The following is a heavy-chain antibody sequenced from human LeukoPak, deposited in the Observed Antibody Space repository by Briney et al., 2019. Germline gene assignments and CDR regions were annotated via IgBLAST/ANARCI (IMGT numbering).Heavy chain of an antibody. CDR2: ISYDGSNK. CDR1: GFTFSRYA. V-gene: IGHV3-30-3*01. D-gene: IGHD3-3*01. J-gene: IGHJ4*02. Sequence: PGRSLRLSCAASGFTFSRYAMHWVRQAPGKGLEWVAVISYDGSNKFYADSVKGRFTISRDNSKNTLYLQMNTLRAEDTAMYYCASPYDFWSGYIEPVRGDFWGQGTLVTVSS. CDR3: ASPYDFWSGYIEPVRGDF.